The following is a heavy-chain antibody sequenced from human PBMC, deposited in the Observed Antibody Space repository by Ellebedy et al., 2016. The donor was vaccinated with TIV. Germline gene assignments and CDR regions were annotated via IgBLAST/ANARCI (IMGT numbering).Heavy chain of an antibody. J-gene: IGHJ3*02. Sequence: GESLKISCAASGFNFGGHAMKWVRQAPGKGLEWVSSIGSSAYTTHYADSVKGRFTISLDNSRNTLYLQMNSLRGEDTAVYFWAKDVRYTTGWGGALDIWGQGAMVTVSS. CDR3: AKDVRYTTGWGGALDI. D-gene: IGHD2-8*02. V-gene: IGHV3-23*01. CDR2: IGSSAYTT. CDR1: GFNFGGHA.